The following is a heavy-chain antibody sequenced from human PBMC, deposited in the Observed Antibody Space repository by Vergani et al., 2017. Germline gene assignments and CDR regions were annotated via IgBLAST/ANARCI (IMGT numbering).Heavy chain of an antibody. D-gene: IGHD6-13*01. CDR2: VSTYNDNT. Sequence: QVQLVQSGAEVKTPGASVKVSCKASGYTFTTYGISWVRQAPGQGLEWMGWVSTYNDNTNYAQKLQGRVTMATDTSTSTAYMELRSLRSDDTAMYYCARGVAAAGYNWFDPWGQGTLVTVSS. J-gene: IGHJ5*02. CDR1: GYTFTTYG. V-gene: IGHV1-18*01. CDR3: ARGVAAAGYNWFDP.